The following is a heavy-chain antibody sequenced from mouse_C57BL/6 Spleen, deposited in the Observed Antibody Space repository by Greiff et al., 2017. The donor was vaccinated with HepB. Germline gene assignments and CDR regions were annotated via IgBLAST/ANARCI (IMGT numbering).Heavy chain of an antibody. Sequence: VKLQESGAELMKPGASVKLSCKATGYTFTGYWIEWVKQRPGHGLEWIGEILPGSGSTNYNEKFKGKATFTADTSSNTAYMQLSSLTTEDSAIYYCARGGIYYYGSSPSFDYWGQGTTLTVSS. CDR1: GYTFTGYW. V-gene: IGHV1-9*01. J-gene: IGHJ2*01. CDR2: ILPGSGST. D-gene: IGHD1-1*01. CDR3: ARGGIYYYGSSPSFDY.